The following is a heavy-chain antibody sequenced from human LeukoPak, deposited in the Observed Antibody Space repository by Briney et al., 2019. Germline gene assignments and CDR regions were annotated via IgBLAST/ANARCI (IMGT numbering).Heavy chain of an antibody. CDR3: AVNTLWFGELSLDY. CDR2: MNPNSGNT. D-gene: IGHD3-10*01. Sequence: ASVKVSCKASGYTFTSYDINWVRQATGQGLGWMGWMNPNSGNTGYAQKFQGRVTMTRNTSISTAYMELSSLRSEDTAVYYCAVNTLWFGELSLDYWGQGTLVTVSS. CDR1: GYTFTSYD. V-gene: IGHV1-8*01. J-gene: IGHJ4*02.